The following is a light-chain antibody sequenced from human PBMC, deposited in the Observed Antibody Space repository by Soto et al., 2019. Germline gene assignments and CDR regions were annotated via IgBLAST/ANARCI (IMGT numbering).Light chain of an antibody. CDR1: SRDVGGYKY. V-gene: IGLV2-14*01. CDR3: SSYTAGGTI. J-gene: IGLJ1*01. CDR2: EVS. Sequence: QSVLTQPASVSGSPGQSITISCTGTSRDVGGYKYVSWYQQLPGKAPKLMISEVSNRPSGVSNRFSGSKSGNTASLTISGLQAEDEADYYCSSYTAGGTIFGTGTKLTVL.